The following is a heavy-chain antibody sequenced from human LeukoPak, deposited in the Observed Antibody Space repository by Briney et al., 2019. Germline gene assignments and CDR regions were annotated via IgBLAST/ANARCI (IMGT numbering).Heavy chain of an antibody. CDR1: GGSFSGYY. Sequence: SETLSLTCAVYGGSFSGYYWSWIRQPPGKGLEWIGEINHSGSTNYNPSLKSRVTISEDTSKNQFSLKLSSVTAADTAVYYCARNIIAAAGTADYWGQGTLVTVSS. CDR2: INHSGST. J-gene: IGHJ4*02. V-gene: IGHV4-34*01. D-gene: IGHD6-13*01. CDR3: ARNIIAAAGTADY.